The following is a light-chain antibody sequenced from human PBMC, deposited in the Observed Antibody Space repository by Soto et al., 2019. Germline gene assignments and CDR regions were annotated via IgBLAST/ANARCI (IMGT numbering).Light chain of an antibody. Sequence: VLTQPASVSGSPGQSISISCTGTSSDVGGYNYVSWYQQHPGKAPKLMIYEVNNRPSGVSNRFSGSKSGNTASLTISGLQAEDEADYYCSSYTSSSTLGVFGTGTKVTVL. CDR1: SSDVGGYNY. CDR2: EVN. V-gene: IGLV2-14*01. CDR3: SSYTSSSTLGV. J-gene: IGLJ1*01.